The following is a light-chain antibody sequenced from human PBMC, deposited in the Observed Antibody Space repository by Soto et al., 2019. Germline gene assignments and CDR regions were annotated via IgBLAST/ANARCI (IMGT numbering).Light chain of an antibody. CDR3: QQSYSSPRT. V-gene: IGKV1-39*01. CDR2: AAS. J-gene: IGKJ2*01. Sequence: DIQMTQSPSSLSASVGDRVTITCQSSQSIISYLNWYQQKAGKAPQLLIYAASSLQSGVPARFSGSGSGTDFILSISSLQPEDSAIYYCQQSYSSPRTFSQGTKLEI. CDR1: QSIISY.